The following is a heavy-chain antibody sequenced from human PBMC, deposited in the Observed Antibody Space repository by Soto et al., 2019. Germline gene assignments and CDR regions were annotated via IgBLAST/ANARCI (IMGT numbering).Heavy chain of an antibody. D-gene: IGHD4-17*01. J-gene: IGHJ4*02. CDR2: IVQDGST. V-gene: IGHV3-23*01. CDR1: GFTFTTYS. CDR3: AKDLRLDGVWDFDH. Sequence: EVQLLESGGVSVLPGGSLRLSCAASGFTFTTYSLSWVRQAPGKGPEWVSGIVQDGSTKYADAVRGRFTISRDESENTVFRQMLSLRGEDTAVYYCAKDLRLDGVWDFDHWGQGTLVTLSS.